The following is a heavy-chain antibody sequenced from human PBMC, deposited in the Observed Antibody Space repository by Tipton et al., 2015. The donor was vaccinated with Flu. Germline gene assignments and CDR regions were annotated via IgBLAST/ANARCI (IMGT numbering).Heavy chain of an antibody. CDR2: IYYSGRT. Sequence: LRLSCTVSGGSISPYYWSWIRQPPGKGLEWIGYIYYSGRTYYNPSLKSRVTISVDTSENQVSLKLSSVTAADTAVYYCARDKGGIGHGMDVWGQGTTVTVSS. V-gene: IGHV4-59*06. CDR1: GGSISPYY. J-gene: IGHJ6*02. CDR3: ARDKGGIGHGMDV. D-gene: IGHD3-10*01.